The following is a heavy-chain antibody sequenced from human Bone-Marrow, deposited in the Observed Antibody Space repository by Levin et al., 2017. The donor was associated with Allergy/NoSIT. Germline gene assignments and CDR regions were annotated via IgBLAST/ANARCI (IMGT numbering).Heavy chain of an antibody. CDR2: ISSSGSTI. V-gene: IGHV3-48*03. CDR1: GFTFSSYE. CDR3: ARSAGSYCSSTSCYSPIYYYYGMDV. Sequence: GGSLRLSCAASGFTFSSYEMNWVRQAPGKGLEWVSYISSSGSTIYYADSVKGRFTISRDNAKNSLYLQMNSLRAEDTAVYYCARSAGSYCSSTSCYSPIYYYYGMDVWGQGTTVTVSS. J-gene: IGHJ6*02. D-gene: IGHD2-2*02.